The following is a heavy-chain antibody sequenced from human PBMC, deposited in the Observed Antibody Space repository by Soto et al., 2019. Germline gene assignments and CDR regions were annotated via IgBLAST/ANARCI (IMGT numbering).Heavy chain of an antibody. CDR2: IIPIFGTA. J-gene: IGHJ3*02. D-gene: IGHD1-26*01. Sequence: GPSVKVSCKVSGYTLTELSMHWVRQAPGQGLEWMGGIIPIFGTANYAQKFQGRVTITADESTSTAYMELSSLRSEDTAVYYCAREGVSHSGSYGGAFDIWGQGTMVTVSS. CDR1: GYTLTELS. V-gene: IGHV1-69*13. CDR3: AREGVSHSGSYGGAFDI.